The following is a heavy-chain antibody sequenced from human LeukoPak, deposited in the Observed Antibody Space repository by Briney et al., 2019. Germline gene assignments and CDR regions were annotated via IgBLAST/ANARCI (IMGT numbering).Heavy chain of an antibody. CDR1: GLTFSSYS. J-gene: IGHJ4*02. CDR3: ERCYSSGDTSMDY. CDR2: IAASVVST. Sequence: GGSLRLSCAASGLTFSSYSMNWVRQAPGKGLEWVSGIAASVVSTHYADSVKGRFAISRDNSKNTLHLQMSSLRAEDTAIYYCERCYSSGDTSMDYWGRGTLVTVSS. V-gene: IGHV3-23*01. D-gene: IGHD5-18*01.